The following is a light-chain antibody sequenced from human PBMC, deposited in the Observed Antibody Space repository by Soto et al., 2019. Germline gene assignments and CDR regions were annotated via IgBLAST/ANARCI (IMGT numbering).Light chain of an antibody. CDR3: QSFDSSLSGPVV. CDR2: GYI. Sequence: QSVLTQPPSVSGAPGQRVTISCTGSSSNIGAGYDVHWYQQLPGTAPKLLIYGYITRPSGVPGRFSGSKSGTSASLAIPGLQAEDAADYYCQSFDSSLSGPVVFGGGTQLTVL. V-gene: IGLV1-40*01. J-gene: IGLJ2*01. CDR1: SSNIGAGYD.